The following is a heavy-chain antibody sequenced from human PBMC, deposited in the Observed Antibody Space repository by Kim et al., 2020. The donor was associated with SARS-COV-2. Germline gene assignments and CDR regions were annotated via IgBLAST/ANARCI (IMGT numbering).Heavy chain of an antibody. CDR3: ARSTYYYDSSGYHFDN. D-gene: IGHD3-22*01. CDR1: GGTFSSYA. CDR2: IIPIFGIA. V-gene: IGHV1-69*04. J-gene: IGHJ4*02. Sequence: SVKVSCKASGGTFSSYAISWVRQAPGQGLEWMGRIIPIFGIANYAQKFQGRVTITADKSTSTAYMELSSLRSEDTAVYYCARSTYYYDSSGYHFDNWGQGTLVTVSS.